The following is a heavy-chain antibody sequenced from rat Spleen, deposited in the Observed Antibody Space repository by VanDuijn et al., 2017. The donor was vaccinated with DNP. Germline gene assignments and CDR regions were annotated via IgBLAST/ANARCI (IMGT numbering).Heavy chain of an antibody. J-gene: IGHJ2*01. CDR3: ARWTRYFDS. CDR2: ISYSGST. CDR1: GYSITSNF. D-gene: IGHD1-7*01. Sequence: EVQLQESGSGLVKPSQSLSLTCSVIGYSITSNFWGWIRKFPGNKMEYIGHISYSGSTNYNPSLKSRISITRDTSKNHFFLQLNSVTTEDTATYYCARWTRYFDSWGQGVMVTVSS. V-gene: IGHV3-1*01.